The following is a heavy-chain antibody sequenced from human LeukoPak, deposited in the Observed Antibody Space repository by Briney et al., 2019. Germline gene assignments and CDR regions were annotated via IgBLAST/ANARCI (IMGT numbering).Heavy chain of an antibody. V-gene: IGHV4-30-4*01. Sequence: PSETLSLTCTVSGGSISSGDYYWSWIRQPPGKGLEWIGYIYYSGSTYYNPSLKSRVTISVDTSKNQFSLNLSSVTAADTAVYYCARPRGGPLEYYFDYWGQGTLVTVSS. CDR2: IYYSGST. CDR3: ARPRGGPLEYYFDY. CDR1: GGSISSGDYY. J-gene: IGHJ4*02. D-gene: IGHD2-15*01.